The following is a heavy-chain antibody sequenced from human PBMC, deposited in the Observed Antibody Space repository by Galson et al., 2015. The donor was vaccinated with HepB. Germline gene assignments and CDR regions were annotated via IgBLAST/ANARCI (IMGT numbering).Heavy chain of an antibody. CDR1: GFTFSSYW. J-gene: IGHJ4*02. V-gene: IGHV3-74*01. Sequence: SLRLSCAASGFTFSSYWMHWVRQAPGKGLAWVSRIKTDGSYTSYADSVKGRFTISRDNAKNTVYLEMNSLRTEDTSIYYCVRSSNFDTWGQGTLVTVSS. CDR2: IKTDGSYT. D-gene: IGHD2-2*01. CDR3: VRSSNFDT.